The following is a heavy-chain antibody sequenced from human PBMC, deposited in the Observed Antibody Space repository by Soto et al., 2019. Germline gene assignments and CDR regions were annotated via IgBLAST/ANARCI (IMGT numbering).Heavy chain of an antibody. CDR3: AKGSSSSWTYFYYYYMDV. CDR1: GFTFSSYA. D-gene: IGHD6-13*01. V-gene: IGHV3-23*01. Sequence: PGGSLRLSCAASGFTFSSYAMSWVRQAPGKGLEWVSAISGSGGSTYYADSVKGRFTISRDTSKNMLYLQMNSLRAEDTAVYYCAKGSSSSWTYFYYYYMDVWGKGTTVTVSS. CDR2: ISGSGGST. J-gene: IGHJ6*03.